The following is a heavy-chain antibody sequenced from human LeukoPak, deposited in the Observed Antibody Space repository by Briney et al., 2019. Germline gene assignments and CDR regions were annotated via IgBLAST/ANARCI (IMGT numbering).Heavy chain of an antibody. Sequence: SETLSLTCAVYGGSFSGYYWSWIRQPPGKGLEWIGEINHSGSTNYNPSLKSRVTISVDTSKNQFSLKLSSVTAEDTAVYYFARGGTVTTERWGQGTLVTVSS. CDR1: GGSFSGYY. D-gene: IGHD4-17*01. V-gene: IGHV4-34*01. CDR2: INHSGST. CDR3: ARGGTVTTER. J-gene: IGHJ4*02.